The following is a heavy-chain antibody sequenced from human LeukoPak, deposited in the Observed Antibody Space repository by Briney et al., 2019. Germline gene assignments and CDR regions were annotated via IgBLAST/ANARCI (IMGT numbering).Heavy chain of an antibody. CDR1: GGSISSYH. J-gene: IGHJ5*02. CDR2: MSYSGST. Sequence: SETLSLTCTVSGGSISSYHWSWIRQSPGKGLEWIGYMSYSGSTNYNPSLKSRVTISVDTSKNQFSLKLSSVTAADTAVYYCASGGYCGSTDCYPNWFDPWGQGTLVTVSS. V-gene: IGHV4-59*01. CDR3: ASGGYCGSTDCYPNWFDP. D-gene: IGHD2-2*01.